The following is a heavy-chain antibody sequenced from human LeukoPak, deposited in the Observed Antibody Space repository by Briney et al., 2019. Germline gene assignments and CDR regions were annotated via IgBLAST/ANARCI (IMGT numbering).Heavy chain of an antibody. Sequence: GGSLRLSCAVSGFTFSSYWMHWVRQAPGKGLVWVSHIKTDGSTTAYADSVKGRFTISRDNAKNTLYLQMNSLRAEDTGVYYCARGPLPHYFDYWGQGTLVTVSS. CDR3: ARGPLPHYFDY. V-gene: IGHV3-74*01. CDR1: GFTFSSYW. CDR2: IKTDGSTT. J-gene: IGHJ4*02.